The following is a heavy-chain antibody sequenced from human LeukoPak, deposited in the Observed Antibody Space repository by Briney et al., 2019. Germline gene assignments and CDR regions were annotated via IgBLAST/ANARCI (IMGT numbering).Heavy chain of an antibody. V-gene: IGHV4-61*02. D-gene: IGHD3-22*01. CDR3: ARDTRVGYYDSSGYYFDY. Sequence: PSETLSLTCTVSGGSISSGSYYWSWIRQPAGKGLEWIGRIYTSGSTNYNPSLKSRVTISVDTSKNQFSLKLSSVTAADTAVYYCARDTRVGYYDSSGYYFDYWGQGTLVTVSS. CDR2: IYTSGST. J-gene: IGHJ4*02. CDR1: GGSISSGSYY.